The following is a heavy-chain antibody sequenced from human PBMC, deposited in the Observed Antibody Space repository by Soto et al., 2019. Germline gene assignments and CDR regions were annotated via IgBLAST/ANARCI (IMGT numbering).Heavy chain of an antibody. Sequence: QVQLQESGPGLVKPSQTLSLTCTVSGGSISSGGYYWSWIRQHPGKGLEWIGYIYYSGITYYNPSLKSRVTIAVDTSKNQFSLKLSSVTAADTAVYYCARGRGYSYGSSYYYYGMDVWGQGTTVTVSS. CDR2: IYYSGIT. D-gene: IGHD5-18*01. V-gene: IGHV4-31*03. CDR1: GGSISSGGYY. CDR3: ARGRGYSYGSSYYYYGMDV. J-gene: IGHJ6*02.